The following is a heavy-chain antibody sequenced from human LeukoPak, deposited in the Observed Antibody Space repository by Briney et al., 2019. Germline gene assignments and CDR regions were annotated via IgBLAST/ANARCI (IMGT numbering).Heavy chain of an antibody. V-gene: IGHV1-46*01. D-gene: IGHD3-3*01. CDR3: ARGRWSATFSLDY. CDR2: INPSGGST. Sequence: ASVNVSCKASGYTFTNHYMHWVRQAPGQGLEWMGMINPSGGSTSYPQKFQGRFTMTRDTSTTTVHMELSSLTLEDTAVYYCARGRWSATFSLDYWGQGSLVTVSS. J-gene: IGHJ4*02. CDR1: GYTFTNHY.